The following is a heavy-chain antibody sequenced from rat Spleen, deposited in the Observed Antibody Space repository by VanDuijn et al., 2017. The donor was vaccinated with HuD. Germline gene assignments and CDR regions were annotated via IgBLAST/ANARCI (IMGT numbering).Heavy chain of an antibody. V-gene: IGHV5-7*01. J-gene: IGHJ2*01. Sequence: EVQLVESGGGLVQPGRSLKLSCAASGFTFSDYNMAWVRQAPKKGLEWVSPISYDGSSTYYRDSVKGRFTISRDNAKSTLSLQMDSLRSEDTATYYCTTRSSYYDYWGQGVMVTVSS. CDR3: TTRSSYYDY. CDR1: GFTFSDYN. CDR2: ISYDGSST. D-gene: IGHD1-12*02.